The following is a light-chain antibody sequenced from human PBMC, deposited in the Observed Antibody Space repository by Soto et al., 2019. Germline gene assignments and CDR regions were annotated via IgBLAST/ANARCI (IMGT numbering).Light chain of an antibody. CDR1: QSVGPF. CDR3: QQNFNTPIT. V-gene: IGKV1-39*01. CDR2: AVS. Sequence: DFELTQSPSSLSAFVGETVTISCRASQSVGPFLCWYQQKPGTAPKLLVYAVSNLQIGVPSRFSGSGSGTSYTLTISGLQPKDFATYFCQQNFNTPITFGQGTRLE. J-gene: IGKJ5*01.